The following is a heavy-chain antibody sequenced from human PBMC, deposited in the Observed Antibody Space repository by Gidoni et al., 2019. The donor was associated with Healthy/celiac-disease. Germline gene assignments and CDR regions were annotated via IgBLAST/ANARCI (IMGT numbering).Heavy chain of an antibody. J-gene: IGHJ6*03. Sequence: QVQLVQSGAEVKKPGASVKVSCKASGYTFTSYAMHWVRQAPGQRLEWMGWINAGNGNTKYSQKFQGRVTITRDTSASTAYMELSSLRSEDTAVYYCARDMVGATSYPPQYYYYYYMDVWGKGTTVTVSS. CDR3: ARDMVGATSYPPQYYYYYYMDV. CDR2: INAGNGNT. V-gene: IGHV1-3*01. D-gene: IGHD1-26*01. CDR1: GYTFTSYA.